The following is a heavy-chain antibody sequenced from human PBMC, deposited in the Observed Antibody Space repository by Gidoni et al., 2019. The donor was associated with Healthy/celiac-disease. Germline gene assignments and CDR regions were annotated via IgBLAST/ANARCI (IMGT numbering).Heavy chain of an antibody. J-gene: IGHJ4*02. CDR2: IYYSGRT. D-gene: IGHD3-22*01. Sequence: QLQLQESGPGLVKPSETLSLTCPVSGGSISSSSSYWGWIRQPPGKGLELIGSIYYSGRTYYNPSLKSRVTISVDTSKNQFSLKLSSVTAADTAVYYCARHVFYDSSGYEADYWGQGTLVTVSS. CDR1: GGSISSSSSY. V-gene: IGHV4-39*01. CDR3: ARHVFYDSSGYEADY.